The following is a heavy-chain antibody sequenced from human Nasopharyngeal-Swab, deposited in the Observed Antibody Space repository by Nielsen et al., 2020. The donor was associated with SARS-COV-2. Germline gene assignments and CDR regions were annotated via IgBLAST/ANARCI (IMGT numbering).Heavy chain of an antibody. J-gene: IGHJ5*02. CDR2: IYHSGST. CDR3: VRVEGRYYDSSFDP. Sequence: SQTLSLTCAVSGGSISSGGYSWSWIRQPPGKGLEWIGYIYHSGSTYYNPSLKSRVTISVDRSKNQFSLKLSSVTAADTAVYYCVRVEGRYYDSSFDPWGQGTLVTVSS. D-gene: IGHD3-22*01. CDR1: GGSISSGGYS. V-gene: IGHV4-30-2*01.